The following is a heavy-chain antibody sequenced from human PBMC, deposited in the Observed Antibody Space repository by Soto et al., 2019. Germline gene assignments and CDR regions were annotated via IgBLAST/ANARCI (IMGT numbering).Heavy chain of an antibody. V-gene: IGHV3-66*01. J-gene: IGHJ6*02. CDR3: ARENYYYGMDV. CDR1: GFTVGLNF. Sequence: EVPMVESGGGLVQPGGSLRLSCAASGFTVGLNFMTWVRQAPGKGLEWVSVINGGGTTYYADSVKGRFSISRDDSKNTLYLQMNNLRVEDTAVYYCARENYYYGMDVWGQGTTVTVSS. CDR2: INGGGTT.